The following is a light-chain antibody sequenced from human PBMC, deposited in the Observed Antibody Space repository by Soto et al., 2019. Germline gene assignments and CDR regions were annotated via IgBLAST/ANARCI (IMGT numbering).Light chain of an antibody. Sequence: EIVMTQSPATLSVSPGERATLSCRASQSVSSNLAWYHQKPGQAPRLLIYGSSTRATGLPARFSGSGSGTEFTLTISSLQSEDFAVYYCQQYNNWPQTFGQGTKV. CDR3: QQYNNWPQT. V-gene: IGKV3-15*01. CDR1: QSVSSN. J-gene: IGKJ1*01. CDR2: GSS.